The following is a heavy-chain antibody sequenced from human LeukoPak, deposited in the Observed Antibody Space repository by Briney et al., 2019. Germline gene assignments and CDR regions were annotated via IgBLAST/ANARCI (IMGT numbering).Heavy chain of an antibody. CDR1: GGTFSSYA. V-gene: IGHV1-69*06. CDR2: IIPIFGTA. J-gene: IGHJ6*04. Sequence: SVKVSCKASGGTFSSYAISWVRQAPGQGLDWMGGIIPIFGTANYAQKFQGRVTITADKSTSTAYMELSSLGSEDTAVYYCARVVAAAAALEVGMDVWGKGTTVTVSS. CDR3: ARVVAAAAALEVGMDV. D-gene: IGHD6-13*01.